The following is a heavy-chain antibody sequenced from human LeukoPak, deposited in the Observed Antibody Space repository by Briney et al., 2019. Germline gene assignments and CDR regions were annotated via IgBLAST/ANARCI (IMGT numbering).Heavy chain of an antibody. J-gene: IGHJ3*02. Sequence: SDTLSLTCTVSGGSISISSYYWGWIRKPPGKVLEWIGSIYYKGSTYYNPSLKIQVIISVDPSKNQFSLKLSSVTGADTAVYYCASFYSSSWYGAFDIWGQGTMVTVSS. CDR1: GGSISISSYY. CDR2: IYYKGST. D-gene: IGHD6-13*01. CDR3: ASFYSSSWYGAFDI. V-gene: IGHV4-39*01.